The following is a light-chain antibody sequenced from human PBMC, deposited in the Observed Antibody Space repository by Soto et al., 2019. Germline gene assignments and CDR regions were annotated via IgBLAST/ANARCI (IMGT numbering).Light chain of an antibody. J-gene: IGKJ1*01. Sequence: DIQMTQSPSSLSASVGDRVTITCQASQDISNYLNWYRQKPGKAPKLLIYDASNLETGVPSRFSGSGSGTDFTFTISSLQPEDIATYYCQQYDRLPRTFGQGTKVDNK. CDR3: QQYDRLPRT. V-gene: IGKV1-33*01. CDR1: QDISNY. CDR2: DAS.